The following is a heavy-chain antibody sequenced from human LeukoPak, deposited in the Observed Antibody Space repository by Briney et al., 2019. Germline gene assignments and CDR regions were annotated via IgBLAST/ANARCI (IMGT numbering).Heavy chain of an antibody. CDR2: ISGSGGST. V-gene: IGHV3-23*01. Sequence: GGSLRLSCAASGFTFSIYAMSWVRQAPGKGLEWVSAISGSGGSTYYADSVKGRFTISRDNSKNTLYLQMNSLRAEDTAVYYCAKSDIVVVPAAAFDYWGQGTLVTVSS. J-gene: IGHJ4*02. CDR1: GFTFSIYA. CDR3: AKSDIVVVPAAAFDY. D-gene: IGHD2-2*01.